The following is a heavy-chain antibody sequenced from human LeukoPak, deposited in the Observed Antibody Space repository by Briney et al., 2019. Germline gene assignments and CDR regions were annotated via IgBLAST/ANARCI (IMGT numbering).Heavy chain of an antibody. CDR1: GYTFTSYY. CDR2: INPSGGST. Sequence: ASVKVSCKASGYTFTSYYMHWVRQAPGQGLEWMGIINPSGGSTSCAQKFQGRVTMTRDTSTSTVYMELSSLRSEDTAVYYCTASNYYGSGSYYRGFDYWGQGTLVTVSS. J-gene: IGHJ4*02. V-gene: IGHV1-46*01. CDR3: TASNYYGSGSYYRGFDY. D-gene: IGHD3-10*01.